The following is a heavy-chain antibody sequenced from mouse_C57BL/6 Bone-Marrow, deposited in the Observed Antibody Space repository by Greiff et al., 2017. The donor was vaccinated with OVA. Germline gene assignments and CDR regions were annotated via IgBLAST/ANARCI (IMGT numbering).Heavy chain of an antibody. CDR1: GYTFASYW. Sequence: QVQLQQSGAELVRPGSSVKLSCKASGYTFASYWMHWVKQRPIQGLEWIGNIDPSDSETHYNQKFKDKATLTVDKSSSTAYMQLSSLTSEDSAVYYCARRNYGTLDYWGQGTTLTVSS. V-gene: IGHV1-52*01. J-gene: IGHJ2*01. D-gene: IGHD2-1*01. CDR2: IDPSDSET. CDR3: ARRNYGTLDY.